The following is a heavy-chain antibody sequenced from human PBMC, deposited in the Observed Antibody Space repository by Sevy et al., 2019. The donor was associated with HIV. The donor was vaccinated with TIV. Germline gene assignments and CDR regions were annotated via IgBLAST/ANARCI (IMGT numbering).Heavy chain of an antibody. J-gene: IGHJ6*02. CDR3: ARLTTMPTSDLYGMDV. Sequence: ASVVSCKASGYTFTDYYIHWVRQAPGQGLEWMAWINPNDGVTNYAQRFQGGVTVTRDTSISTAYMELRRLRSDDTAIYYCARLTTMPTSDLYGMDVWGQGTTVTVSS. D-gene: IGHD1-1*01. CDR2: INPNDGVT. V-gene: IGHV1-2*02. CDR1: GYTFTDYY.